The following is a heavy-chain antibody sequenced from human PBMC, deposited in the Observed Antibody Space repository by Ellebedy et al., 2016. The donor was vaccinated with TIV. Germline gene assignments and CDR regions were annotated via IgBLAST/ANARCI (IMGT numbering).Heavy chain of an antibody. CDR3: ARDPSMAAGTSNFYYGVDV. CDR2: IWYDGGIK. Sequence: PGGSLRLSCAASGFTFSRYGMHWVRQAPGKGLEWVAVIWYDGGIKHYADSVKGLFTISRDNSKNTLYLQMKSLRAEDTAVYYCARDPSMAAGTSNFYYGVDVWGQGSMVTVSS. J-gene: IGHJ6*02. D-gene: IGHD6-13*01. CDR1: GFTFSRYG. V-gene: IGHV3-33*01.